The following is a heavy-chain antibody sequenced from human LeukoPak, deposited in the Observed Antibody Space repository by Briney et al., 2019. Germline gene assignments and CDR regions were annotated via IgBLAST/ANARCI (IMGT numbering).Heavy chain of an antibody. CDR3: ARGFDGYYGFDI. Sequence: GGSLRLSCAASGFTFTTYWMSWVRQAPGKGLEWVANINQDGIEKYYVASVKGRFTISRDNAKNSMYVQMNSLRAENTTVYYCARGFDGYYGFDIWGQGTMVTVSS. CDR2: INQDGIEK. D-gene: IGHD5-24*01. J-gene: IGHJ3*02. CDR1: GFTFTTYW. V-gene: IGHV3-7*05.